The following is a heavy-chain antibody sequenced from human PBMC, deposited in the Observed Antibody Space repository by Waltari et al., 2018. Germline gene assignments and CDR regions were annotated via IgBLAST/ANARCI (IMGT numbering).Heavy chain of an antibody. CDR3: ARDDRARIGYKNILQFDS. V-gene: IGHV6-1*01. CDR2: TYYRSKWYN. CDR1: GDSVSSNSAA. Sequence: QVQLQQSGPGLVKPSQTLSLTCAISGDSVSSNSAAWNWIRQSPSRGLEWLGRTYYRSKWYNDDAVSEKSRITINPDTSKNHFSLQLNSVTPEDTAVYYCARDDRARIGYKNILQFDSWGQGTLVTVSS. J-gene: IGHJ5*01. D-gene: IGHD3-9*01.